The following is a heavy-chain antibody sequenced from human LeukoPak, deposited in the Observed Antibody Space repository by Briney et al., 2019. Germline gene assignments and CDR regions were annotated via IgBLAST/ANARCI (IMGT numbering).Heavy chain of an antibody. CDR1: EFPSGGYA. J-gene: IGHJ3*02. D-gene: IGHD3-10*01. V-gene: IGHV3-33*01. CDR3: ARDLSGRYAFDI. Sequence: PGGPLGLSCAESEFPSGGYAMHWVGQAPARGLRWVALIGYDGTNEYYADSVKGRFTISRDNSKNTLYLQMKSLRAEDTAVYYCARDLSGRYAFDIWGQGTMVTVSS. CDR2: IGYDGTNE.